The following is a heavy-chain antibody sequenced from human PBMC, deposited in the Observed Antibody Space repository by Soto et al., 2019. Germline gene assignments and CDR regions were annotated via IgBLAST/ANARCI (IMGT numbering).Heavy chain of an antibody. CDR2: ISASGNTI. J-gene: IGHJ5*02. CDR1: GFTFSEYY. V-gene: IGHV3-11*01. CDR3: ASGLTPFAA. D-gene: IGHD3-9*01. Sequence: QGHLVESGGALVKPGRSLRLSCAASGFTFSEYYMSWIRQAPGEGLDWISYISASGNTIYYVDSVKGRFTISRDNAKNSLYLQMNSLRAEDTAIYYCASGLTPFAAWGQGTLVTVSS.